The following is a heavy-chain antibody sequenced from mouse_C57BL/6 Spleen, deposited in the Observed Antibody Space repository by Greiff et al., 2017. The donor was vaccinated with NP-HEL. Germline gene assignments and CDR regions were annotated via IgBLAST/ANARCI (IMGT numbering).Heavy chain of an antibody. CDR2: ISYDGSN. J-gene: IGHJ4*01. Sequence: DVKLQESGPGLVKPSQSLSLTCSVTGYSITSGYYWNWIRQFPGNKLEWMGYISYDGSNNYNPSLKNRISITRDTSKNQFFLKLNSVTTEDTATYYCARVHRSSYAMDYWGQGTSVTVSS. CDR3: ARVHRSSYAMDY. V-gene: IGHV3-6*01. CDR1: GYSITSGYY.